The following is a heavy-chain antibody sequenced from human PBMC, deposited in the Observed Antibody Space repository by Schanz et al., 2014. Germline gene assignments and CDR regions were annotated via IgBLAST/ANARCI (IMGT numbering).Heavy chain of an antibody. CDR1: GYTFTRYG. D-gene: IGHD5-18*01. CDR3: TRGVSSYAFSAFDV. V-gene: IGHV1-18*01. J-gene: IGHJ3*01. CDR2: ITAYNGDT. Sequence: QVQLVQSGAEMKKPGASVKVSCKASGYTFTRYGISWVRQAPGQGLEWMGWITAYNGDTNYALKLQGRVTMTTDTSTSTAYMELRSLTSDDTALYYCTRGVSSYAFSAFDVWGQGTMVTVSS.